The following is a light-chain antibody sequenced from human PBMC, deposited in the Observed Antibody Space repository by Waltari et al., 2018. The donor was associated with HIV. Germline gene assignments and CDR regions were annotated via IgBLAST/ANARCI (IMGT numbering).Light chain of an antibody. J-gene: IGLJ2*01. CDR2: INSDGSH. V-gene: IGLV4-69*01. CDR3: QTWATGIVV. CDR1: RGHINYA. Sequence: QLVLTQSPSASASLGASVKLTCILSRGHINYAIAWHQQQPAKGPRYLMKINSDGSHSKGDGVPDRFSGSTSGAERYLTISSLQSEDEADYYCQTWATGIVVFGRGTKLTVL.